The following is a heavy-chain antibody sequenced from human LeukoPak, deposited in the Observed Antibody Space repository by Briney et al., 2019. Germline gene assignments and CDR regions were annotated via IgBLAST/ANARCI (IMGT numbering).Heavy chain of an antibody. CDR3: ARETDYGSGTYYYMDV. J-gene: IGHJ6*03. CDR2: INPSGGST. CDR1: GYTFTSYH. V-gene: IGHV1-46*01. D-gene: IGHD3-10*01. Sequence: ASVKVSCKASGYTFTSYHMHWVRQAPGQGLEWMGIINPSGGSTSYAQKFQGRVTMTRDTSTSTVYMELSSLRSEDTAVYYCARETDYGSGTYYYMDVWGKGTTVTVSS.